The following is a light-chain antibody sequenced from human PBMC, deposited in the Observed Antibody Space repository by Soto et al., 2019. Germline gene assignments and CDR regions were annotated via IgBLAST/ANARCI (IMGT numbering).Light chain of an antibody. J-gene: IGKJ3*01. CDR2: GAS. V-gene: IGKV3-20*01. Sequence: IVLTQSPGTLSLSPGERATLSCRASQSINSRYLAWYQQKPGQAPRLLIYGASSRATGIPDRFSGSGSRTDFTLTISRLEPEDFAGYYCQQFGSSPGFTFGPGTIVDIK. CDR3: QQFGSSPGFT. CDR1: QSINSRY.